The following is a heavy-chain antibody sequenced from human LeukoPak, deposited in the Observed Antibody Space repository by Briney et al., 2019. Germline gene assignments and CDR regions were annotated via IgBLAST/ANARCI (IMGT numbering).Heavy chain of an antibody. V-gene: IGHV3-23*01. J-gene: IGHJ4*02. Sequence: GGSLRLSCATSQFKFNNYGMTWVRQAPGKGLEWVSSITGSGDRTQYADSVKGRFTISRDNSKNTLYLQMNSLRAEDTAVYYCAKGQWLVDYWGQGTLVTVSS. CDR1: QFKFNNYG. CDR2: ITGSGDRT. D-gene: IGHD6-19*01. CDR3: AKGQWLVDY.